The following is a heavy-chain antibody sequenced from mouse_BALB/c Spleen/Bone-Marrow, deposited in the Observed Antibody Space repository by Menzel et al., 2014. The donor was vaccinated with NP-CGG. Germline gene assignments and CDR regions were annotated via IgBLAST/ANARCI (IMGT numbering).Heavy chain of an antibody. J-gene: IGHJ3*01. CDR2: INPSTGYT. CDR3: ASGLEGFAY. Sequence: VQLQQSGAELAKPGASVKMSCKASGYTFTSYWMHWVKQRPGQGLEWIGYINPSTGYTEYNQKFKDKATLTADKSSSTAYMQLSSLTPEDSAVYYCASGLEGFAYWGQGTLVTVSA. CDR1: GYTFTSYW. V-gene: IGHV1-7*01. D-gene: IGHD2-10*02.